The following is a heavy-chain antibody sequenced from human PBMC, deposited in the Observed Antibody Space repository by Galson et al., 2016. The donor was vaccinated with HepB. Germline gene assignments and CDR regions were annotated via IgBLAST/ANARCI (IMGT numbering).Heavy chain of an antibody. J-gene: IGHJ1*01. D-gene: IGHD3-22*01. CDR3: VREATCFSLFYYFDIWGTGTVSYHSSASTAYMEPTNLRSEDAAVYFCVREATGFQLLYFVDI. CDR1: GYTFTTYI. V-gene: IGHV1-3*01. CDR2: VSSGDGNT. Sequence: SVKVSCKASGYTFTTYILHWVRQAPGQRLEWMGWVSSGDGNTKSSQNFQGRVTFSSDTSASTAYMETTNLRSEDAAVYVCVREATCFSLFYYFDIWGTGTVSYHSSASTAYMEPTNLRSEDAAVYFCVREATGFQLLYFVDIWGQCTPVTVAS.